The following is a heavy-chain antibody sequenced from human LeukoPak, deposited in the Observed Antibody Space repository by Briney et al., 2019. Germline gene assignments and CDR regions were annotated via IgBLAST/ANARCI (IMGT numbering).Heavy chain of an antibody. J-gene: IGHJ3*02. D-gene: IGHD3-22*01. V-gene: IGHV4-4*02. CDR1: GGSISSSNW. Sequence: PSETLSLTCAVSGGSISSSNWWSWVRQPPGKGLEWIEEIYHSASTNYNPSLKSRVTISVDKSKNQFSLKLSSVTAADTAVYYCAGDSSGYDDFDIWGQGTMVTVSS. CDR2: IYHSAST. CDR3: AGDSSGYDDFDI.